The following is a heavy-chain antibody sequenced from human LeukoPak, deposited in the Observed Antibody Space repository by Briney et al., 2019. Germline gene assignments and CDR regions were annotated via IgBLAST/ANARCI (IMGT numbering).Heavy chain of an antibody. D-gene: IGHD6-13*01. J-gene: IGHJ6*02. CDR2: ISYDGSNK. CDR3: AKDWAAAGTGYYYYYYGMDV. Sequence: GRSLRLSCAASGFTFSSYGMHWVRQAPGKGLEWVAVISYDGSNKYYADSVKGRFTISRDNSKNTLYLQMNSLRAEDTAVCYCAKDWAAAGTGYYYYYYGMDVWGQGTTVTVSS. CDR1: GFTFSSYG. V-gene: IGHV3-30*18.